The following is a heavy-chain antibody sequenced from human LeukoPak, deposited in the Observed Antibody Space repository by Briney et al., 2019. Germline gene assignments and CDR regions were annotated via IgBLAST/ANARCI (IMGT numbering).Heavy chain of an antibody. CDR2: IYPGDSDT. CDR1: GYSFTSYW. CDR3: ARQARLWEDYYYYMDV. Sequence: KCGESLKISCKGSGYSFTSYWIGWVRQMPGKVLEWMSIIYPGDSDTRYSPSFQGHVTISADQSISTAYLQWRSLKASDTAMYYCARQARLWEDYYYYMDVWGKGTTVTVSS. D-gene: IGHD5-18*01. J-gene: IGHJ6*03. V-gene: IGHV5-51*01.